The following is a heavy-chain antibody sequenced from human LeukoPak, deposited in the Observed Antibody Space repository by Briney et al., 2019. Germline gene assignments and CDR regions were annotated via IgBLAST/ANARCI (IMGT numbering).Heavy chain of an antibody. CDR2: ISDVGSKT. Sequence: KPGGSLRLSCGASGFIFSDHYMNWVRQAPGKGLEWVSYISDVGSKTNYADSVKGRFTTSRDNAKNSLYLQMNSLRAEDTAVYYCATRGHSSSWYYFDYWGQGTLVTVSS. J-gene: IGHJ4*02. V-gene: IGHV3-11*03. CDR3: ATRGHSSSWYYFDY. D-gene: IGHD6-13*01. CDR1: GFIFSDHY.